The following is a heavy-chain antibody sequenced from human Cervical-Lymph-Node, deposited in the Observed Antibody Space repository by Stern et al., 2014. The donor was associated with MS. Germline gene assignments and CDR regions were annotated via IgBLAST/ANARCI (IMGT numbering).Heavy chain of an antibody. V-gene: IGHV2-5*02. Sequence: VTLKESGPTLVKPTQTLTLTCTFSGFSLSTSGVGVGWIRQPPGKALEWLALIYWDDDKRYNPSLRSRLTITKDTSRNQVVLTMTNMDPVDTATYYCVHRYSNHTLGGYFFDYWGQGTLVTVSS. CDR3: VHRYSNHTLGGYFFDY. D-gene: IGHD4-11*01. CDR1: GFSLSTSGVG. J-gene: IGHJ4*02. CDR2: IYWDDDK.